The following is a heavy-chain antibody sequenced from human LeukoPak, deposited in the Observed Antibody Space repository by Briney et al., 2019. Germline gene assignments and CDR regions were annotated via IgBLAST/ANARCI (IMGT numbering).Heavy chain of an antibody. CDR1: GFTFSSYE. J-gene: IGHJ3*01. D-gene: IGHD3-10*01. CDR3: ARDLADYYGSGSLFAFDV. CDR2: ISSTGSTI. V-gene: IGHV3-48*03. Sequence: GSLRLSCAASGFTFSSYEMNWVRQAPGKGLEWVSYISSTGSTIYYADSVKGRFTISRDNAKNSLYLQMNSLRAEDTAVYYCARDLADYYGSGSLFAFDVWGQGTMVTVSS.